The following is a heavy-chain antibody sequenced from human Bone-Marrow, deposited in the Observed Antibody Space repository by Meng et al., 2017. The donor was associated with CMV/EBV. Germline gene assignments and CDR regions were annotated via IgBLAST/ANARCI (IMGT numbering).Heavy chain of an antibody. CDR2: IYHSGST. D-gene: IGHD6-13*01. CDR3: AREIGGASSWIPKHYYYGMDV. J-gene: IGHJ6*02. V-gene: IGHV4-38-2*02. CDR1: GYSISSGYY. Sequence: GSLRLSCTVSGYSISSGYYWGWIRQPPGKGLEWIGSIYHSGSTYYNPSLKSQVTISVDTSKNQFSLKLSSVTAADTAVYYCAREIGGASSWIPKHYYYGMDVWGQGTTVTVSS.